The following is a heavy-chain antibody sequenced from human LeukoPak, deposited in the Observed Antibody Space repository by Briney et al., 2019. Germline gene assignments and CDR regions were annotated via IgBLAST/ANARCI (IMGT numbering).Heavy chain of an antibody. CDR1: GYTFTSYD. J-gene: IGHJ4*02. D-gene: IGHD2-15*01. CDR2: MNPNSGNT. CDR3: AFGGNYCSGGSCYLRDY. V-gene: IGHV1-8*01. Sequence: GASVKVSCKASGYTFTSYDINWVRQATGQGLEWMGWMNPNSGNTGYAQKFQGRVTMTRNTSISTAYMELSSLRSEDTAVYYCAFGGNYCSGGSCYLRDYWGQGTLVTVSS.